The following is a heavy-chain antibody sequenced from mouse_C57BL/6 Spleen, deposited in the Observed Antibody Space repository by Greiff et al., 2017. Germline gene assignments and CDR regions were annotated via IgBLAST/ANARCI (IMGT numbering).Heavy chain of an antibody. V-gene: IGHV1-69*01. D-gene: IGHD1-1*01. CDR2: IDPSDSYT. Sequence: QVQLQQPGAELVLPGASVKLSCKASGYTFTSYWMHWVKQRPGQGLEWIGEIDPSDSYTNYNQKFKGKSTLTVDKSSSTAYMQLSSLTSEDSAVYYCARMITTVVENFDVWGTGTTVTVSS. J-gene: IGHJ1*03. CDR3: ARMITTVVENFDV. CDR1: GYTFTSYW.